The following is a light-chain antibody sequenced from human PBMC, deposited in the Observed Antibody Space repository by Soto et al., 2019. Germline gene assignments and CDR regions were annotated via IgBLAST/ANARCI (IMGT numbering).Light chain of an antibody. Sequence: DIQMTQSPSSLSASIGDRVTISCRASQDISSSLNWCQHKSGKAPKLLIYAASGLHSGVPSRFSGSGSGTDFTLTISSLQPEDFATYYCQQSYVTPWTFGQGTKVDIK. J-gene: IGKJ1*01. CDR1: QDISSS. CDR3: QQSYVTPWT. V-gene: IGKV1-39*01. CDR2: AAS.